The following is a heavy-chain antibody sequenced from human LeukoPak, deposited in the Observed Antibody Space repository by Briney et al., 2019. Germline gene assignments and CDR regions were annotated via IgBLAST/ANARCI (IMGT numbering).Heavy chain of an antibody. J-gene: IGHJ5*02. CDR1: GFTFSSYA. D-gene: IGHD3-9*01. V-gene: IGHV3-23*01. CDR3: ARLRYFAEYNWFDP. Sequence: PGGSLRLSYAAAGFTFSSYAMSWVREAPGKGLEWVSAISGSGGSTYYADSVKGRFTISRDNAKNTLYLQMNSLRAEDTAVYYCARLRYFAEYNWFDPWGQGTLVTVSS. CDR2: ISGSGGST.